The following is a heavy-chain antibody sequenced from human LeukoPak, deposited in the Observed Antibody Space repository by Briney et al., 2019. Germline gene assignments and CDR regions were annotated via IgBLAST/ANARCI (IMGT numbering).Heavy chain of an antibody. CDR2: MNPNSGNT. J-gene: IGHJ6*03. CDR1: GYTFTNFD. V-gene: IGHV1-8*01. CDR3: ARGPQWRGDYYYIDV. D-gene: IGHD6-19*01. Sequence: RGASVKVSCTASGYTFTNFDINWVRQAPGQGLEWMGWMNPNSGNTGYAQKFQGRVTMTMNTSITTASMELSSLISEDTAVYYCARGPQWRGDYYYIDVWGRGTTVTVSS.